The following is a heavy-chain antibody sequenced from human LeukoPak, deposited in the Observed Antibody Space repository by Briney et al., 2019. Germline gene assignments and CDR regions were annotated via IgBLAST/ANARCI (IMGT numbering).Heavy chain of an antibody. V-gene: IGHV3-23*01. CDR1: GFTFSISA. D-gene: IGHD6-19*01. J-gene: IGHJ6*03. Sequence: GGSLRLSCAASGFTFSISAMSWVRQAPGKGLEWVSGISDSGGSTFYADSVKGRFTISRDNSKNILYLQMNSLRAEDTAVYYCARAGNGYSSGWFQVYYYYYMDVWGKGTTVTISS. CDR2: ISDSGGST. CDR3: ARAGNGYSSGWFQVYYYYYMDV.